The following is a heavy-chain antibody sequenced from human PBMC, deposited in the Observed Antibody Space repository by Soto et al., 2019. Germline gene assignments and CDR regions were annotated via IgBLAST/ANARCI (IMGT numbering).Heavy chain of an antibody. CDR1: GYTFTSHG. V-gene: IGHV1-69*13. CDR3: ARPSVGVAGSYGGYYYYGMDV. CDR2: IIPNIGNA. D-gene: IGHD6-19*01. J-gene: IGHJ6*02. Sequence: SVKVSCKASGYTFTSHGISWVRQAPGQGLEWMGWIIPNIGNANYAQKLQGRVTITADESTSTAYMELSSLRSEDTAVYYCARPSVGVAGSYGGYYYYGMDVWGQGTTVTVSS.